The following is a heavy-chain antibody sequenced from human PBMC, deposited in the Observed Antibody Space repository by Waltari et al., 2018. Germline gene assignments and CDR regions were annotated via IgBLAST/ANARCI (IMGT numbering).Heavy chain of an antibody. J-gene: IGHJ3*02. V-gene: IGHV4-39*07. CDR2: IYYSGST. CDR3: ATYYDFWSGSWYAFDI. CDR1: GGSISRSSYY. Sequence: QLHLQESGPGLVKPAETLSLTCTVSGGSISRSSYYWGWIRQPPGKGLEWIGSIYYSGSTYYNPSLKSRVTISVDTSKNQFSLKLSSVTAADTAVYYCATYYDFWSGSWYAFDIWGQGTMVTVSS. D-gene: IGHD3-3*01.